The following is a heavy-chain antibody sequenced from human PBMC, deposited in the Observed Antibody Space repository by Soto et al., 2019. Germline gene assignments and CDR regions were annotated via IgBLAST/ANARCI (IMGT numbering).Heavy chain of an antibody. V-gene: IGHV3-23*01. Sequence: EVQLLESGGGLVQPGGSLRLSCAASGFTFSSYAMSWVRQAPGKGLEWVSSITNTGGNTYYTDSVKGRFTISRDNSKNTLYLKMNSLRAEDTAIYYCAKPPPNYGMDVWGQGTTVTVSS. CDR3: AKPPPNYGMDV. CDR1: GFTFSSYA. J-gene: IGHJ6*02. CDR2: ITNTGGNT.